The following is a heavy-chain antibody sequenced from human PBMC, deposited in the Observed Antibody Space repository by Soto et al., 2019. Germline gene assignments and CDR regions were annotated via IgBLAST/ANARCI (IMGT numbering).Heavy chain of an antibody. Sequence: QLQLQESGPGLVKPSETLSLTCTVSGDSITSSSHYWGWIRQPPGKGLECIANIYYDGNTYYNPSHKSRVAISLDTSKNQFSLRLNSVTAADTAVYYCARSSIEPRVFMYPFDSWGQGTLVTVSS. J-gene: IGHJ4*02. V-gene: IGHV4-39*01. CDR2: IYYDGNT. CDR1: GDSITSSSHY. D-gene: IGHD6-6*01. CDR3: ARSSIEPRVFMYPFDS.